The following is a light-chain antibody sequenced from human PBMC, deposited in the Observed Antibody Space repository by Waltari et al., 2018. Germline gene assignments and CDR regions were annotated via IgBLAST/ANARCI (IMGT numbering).Light chain of an antibody. J-gene: IGKJ1*01. Sequence: EIVLTQSPGTLSLSPGERATLSCRASPSVSRTLAWYQQKPGQAPRLLIYGASTRATGIPERFSGGGSGTDFSLTISRLEPEDVAVYYCQHYVRLPATFGQGTKVEIK. CDR2: GAS. V-gene: IGKV3-20*01. CDR3: QHYVRLPAT. CDR1: PSVSRT.